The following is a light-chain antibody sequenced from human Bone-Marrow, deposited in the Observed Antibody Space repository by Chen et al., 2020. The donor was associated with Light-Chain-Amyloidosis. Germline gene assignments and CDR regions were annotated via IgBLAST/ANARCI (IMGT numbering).Light chain of an antibody. V-gene: IGLV2-14*03. CDR2: DVS. CDR1: SSDVGGYNY. J-gene: IGLJ3*02. CDR3: ASYTSAATWV. Sequence: QSALTQPASVSGSPGQSITFPSTGTSSDVGGYNYVSWYQQHPGKAPKLIIYDVSDRPSGVSDRFSGSKSGNTASLTISGLQAEDEADYYCASYTSAATWVFGGGTKLTVL.